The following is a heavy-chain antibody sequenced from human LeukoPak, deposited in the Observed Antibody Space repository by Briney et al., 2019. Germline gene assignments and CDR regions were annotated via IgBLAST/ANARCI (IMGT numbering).Heavy chain of an antibody. CDR1: GYTFTSYG. J-gene: IGHJ4*02. D-gene: IGHD3-22*01. CDR3: ARDSTPYDSSGYFDY. V-gene: IGHV1-18*01. Sequence: ASVKVSCKASGYTFTSYGISWVRQAPGQGLEWMGWISAYNGNTNYAQKLQGRVTMTTDTSTSTAYMELRSLRSDDTAVYYCARDSTPYDSSGYFDYWGQGTLVTVPS. CDR2: ISAYNGNT.